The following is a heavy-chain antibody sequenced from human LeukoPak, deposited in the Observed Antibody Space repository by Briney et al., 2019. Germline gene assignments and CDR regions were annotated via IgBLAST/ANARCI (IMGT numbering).Heavy chain of an antibody. CDR1: GGTFSSYA. V-gene: IGHV1-69*13. Sequence: SVKVSCNASGGTFSSYAISWVRQAPGQGLEWMGGIIPIFGTANYAQKFQGRVTITADESTSTAYMELSSLRSEDTAVYYCAKDRSCSSTSCYMGNFQHWGQGTLVTVSS. J-gene: IGHJ1*01. CDR2: IIPIFGTA. D-gene: IGHD2-2*02. CDR3: AKDRSCSSTSCYMGNFQH.